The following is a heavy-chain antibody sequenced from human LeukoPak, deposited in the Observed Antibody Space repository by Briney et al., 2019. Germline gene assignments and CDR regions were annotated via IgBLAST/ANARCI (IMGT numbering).Heavy chain of an antibody. J-gene: IGHJ4*02. CDR1: GYTFTSYD. CDR3: ARAGAYSSSWYADY. Sequence: ASVKVSCKASGYTFTSYDINWVRQATGQGLEWMGWMNPNSGNTGYAQKFQGRVTMTRNTSISTAYMGLSSLRSEDTAVYYCARAGAYSSSWYADYWGQGTLVTVSS. D-gene: IGHD6-13*01. CDR2: MNPNSGNT. V-gene: IGHV1-8*01.